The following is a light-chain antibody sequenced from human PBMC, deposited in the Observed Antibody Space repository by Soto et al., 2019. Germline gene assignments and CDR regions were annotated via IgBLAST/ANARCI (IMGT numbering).Light chain of an antibody. CDR1: QGISTY. Sequence: IQLTQSPSSLSASVGDRVTITCRASQGISTYLAWYQQKPGKAPELLIYSTSTLQSGVPSRFSGSGSGTDFTFTISSLQPEDIATYYCQQYDNLPITFGQGTRLEI. CDR2: STS. CDR3: QQYDNLPIT. J-gene: IGKJ5*01. V-gene: IGKV1-9*01.